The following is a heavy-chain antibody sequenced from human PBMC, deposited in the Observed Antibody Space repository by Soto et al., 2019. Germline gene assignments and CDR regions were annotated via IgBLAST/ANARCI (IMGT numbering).Heavy chain of an antibody. CDR3: ARDLSGDTTPYFDL. CDR2: IYNDGSRT. V-gene: IGHV3-74*01. D-gene: IGHD1-1*01. Sequence: EVQLLESGGGLVQPGGSLRLSCAASGFTFSTYAMSWVRQTPGKGPVWVSRIYNDGSRTAYADSVKGRFTISRDNAKNTMYLQMSSLTVEDTAVYYCARDLSGDTTPYFDLWGQGTLVTVSS. CDR1: GFTFSTYA. J-gene: IGHJ4*02.